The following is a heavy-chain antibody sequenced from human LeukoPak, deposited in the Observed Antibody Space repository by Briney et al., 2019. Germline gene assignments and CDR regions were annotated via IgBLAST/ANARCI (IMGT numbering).Heavy chain of an antibody. J-gene: IGHJ4*02. D-gene: IGHD1-26*01. V-gene: IGHV4-34*01. Sequence: SETLSLTCAVYGGSFSGYYWSWIRQPPGKGLEWIGEINHSGSTNYNPSLKSRVTISVDTSKNQFSLNLTSVRAADMAMYYCASGSSYMIFDHWGQGTLVTVPS. CDR1: GGSFSGYY. CDR2: INHSGST. CDR3: ASGSSYMIFDH.